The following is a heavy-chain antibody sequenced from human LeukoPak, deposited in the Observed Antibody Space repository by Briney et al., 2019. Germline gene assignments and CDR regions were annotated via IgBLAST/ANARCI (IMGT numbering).Heavy chain of an antibody. CDR3: VDDSTGYYYFDY. Sequence: PSETLSLTCSVSGDSIRKRSYYWGWIRQPPGKGLEWIGSIYYSGSTYYSSSLKSRVTISIDTSKSQLSLNLTSVTAADTAVYFCVDDSTGYYYFDYWGQGTLVTVSP. D-gene: IGHD3-9*01. CDR2: IYYSGST. CDR1: GDSIRKRSYY. V-gene: IGHV4-39*01. J-gene: IGHJ4*02.